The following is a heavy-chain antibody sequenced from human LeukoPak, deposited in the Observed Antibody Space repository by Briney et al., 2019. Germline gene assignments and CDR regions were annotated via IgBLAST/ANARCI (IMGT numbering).Heavy chain of an antibody. CDR1: GFAFSTYS. D-gene: IGHD2-21*01. V-gene: IGHV3-48*04. J-gene: IGHJ4*02. CDR2: ISIGSDAK. Sequence: GGSLRLSCAASGFAFSTYSMNWVRQAPEKGPEWVSYISIGSDAKYYADSVKGRFTISRDNAKNSLYLQLNSLRAEDTAMYYCARDRIGGEYYFDDWGQGTLVTVSS. CDR3: ARDRIGGEYYFDD.